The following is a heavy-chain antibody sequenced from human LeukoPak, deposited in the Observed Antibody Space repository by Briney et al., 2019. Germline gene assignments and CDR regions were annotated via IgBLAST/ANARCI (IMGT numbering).Heavy chain of an antibody. J-gene: IGHJ4*02. CDR1: GYTFTGYY. Sequence: ASVKVSCKASGYTFTGYYMHWVRQAPGQGLEWMGWINPNSGGTNYAQKFQGRVTMTRDTSISTAYMELSRLRSDDTAVYYCARVRPDGYNYVGVVWDYFDYWGQGTLVTVSS. V-gene: IGHV1-2*02. CDR2: INPNSGGT. D-gene: IGHD5-24*01. CDR3: ARVRPDGYNYVGVVWDYFDY.